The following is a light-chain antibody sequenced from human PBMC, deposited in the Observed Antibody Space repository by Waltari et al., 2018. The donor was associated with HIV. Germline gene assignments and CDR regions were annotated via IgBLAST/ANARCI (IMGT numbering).Light chain of an antibody. CDR1: NSNIGSNY. J-gene: IGLJ3*02. V-gene: IGLV1-47*01. CDR2: RNN. Sequence: QSVLTQPPSVSGTPGQRVTISCSGGNSNIGSNYVYWYQQLPGTAPKLLNYRNNRRPSGVPDRFSGSKSGTSASLAISGLRSEDEADYYCAVWDDSLTNWLFGGGTKLTVL. CDR3: AVWDDSLTNWL.